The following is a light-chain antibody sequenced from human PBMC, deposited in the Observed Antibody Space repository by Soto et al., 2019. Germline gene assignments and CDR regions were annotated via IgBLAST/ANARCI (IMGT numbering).Light chain of an antibody. CDR3: SAWDNSLNGYV. Sequence: QSVLTQPLSVSASPGQRVTIACSGGISNIGSNTVAWYQHLPGTAPPRLIFTAGQRPSGVPGRFSGSKSGTSAYLAISGLQSEDEGDYYCSAWDNSLNGYVFGPGTKLTVL. CDR2: TAG. CDR1: ISNIGSNT. J-gene: IGLJ1*01. V-gene: IGLV1-44*01.